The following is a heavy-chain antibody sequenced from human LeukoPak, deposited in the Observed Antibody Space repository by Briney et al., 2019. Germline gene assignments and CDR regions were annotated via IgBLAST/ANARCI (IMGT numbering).Heavy chain of an antibody. J-gene: IGHJ4*02. CDR1: GYTFTSYY. Sequence: ASVKVSCKASGYTFTSYYMHWVRQAPGQGLEWMGIINPSGGSTSYAQKFQGRVTMTRDMSTSAVYMELSSLRSEDTAVYYCARENPSTTVNDYWGQGTLVTVSS. D-gene: IGHD4-17*01. CDR3: ARENPSTTVNDY. V-gene: IGHV1-46*01. CDR2: INPSGGST.